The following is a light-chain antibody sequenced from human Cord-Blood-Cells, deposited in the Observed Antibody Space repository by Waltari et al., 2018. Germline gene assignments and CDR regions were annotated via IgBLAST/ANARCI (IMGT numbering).Light chain of an antibody. J-gene: IGLJ3*02. CDR1: SSNIGSNT. Sequence: QSVLTQPPSASGTPGQRVTISCSGSSSNIGSNTVNWYQQLPGTAPKLLIYRNNRRPSEVPDRFSGSKSGTSASLAISGLQSEDEADYYCAAWDDSLNGWVFGGGTKLTVL. V-gene: IGLV1-44*01. CDR2: RNN. CDR3: AAWDDSLNGWV.